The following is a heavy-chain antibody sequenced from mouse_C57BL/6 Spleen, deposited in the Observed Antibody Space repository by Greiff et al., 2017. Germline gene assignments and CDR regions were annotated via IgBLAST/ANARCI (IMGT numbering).Heavy chain of an antibody. CDR3: ARFYYYGQYYFDY. D-gene: IGHD1-1*01. Sequence: QVQLQQPGAELVMPGASVKLSCKASGYTFTSYWMHWVKQRPGQGLEWIGEIDPSDSYTNYNQKFKGKSTLTVDKSSSTAYMQLSSLTSEGSAVYYCARFYYYGQYYFDYWGQGTTLTVSS. V-gene: IGHV1-69*01. CDR1: GYTFTSYW. J-gene: IGHJ2*01. CDR2: IDPSDSYT.